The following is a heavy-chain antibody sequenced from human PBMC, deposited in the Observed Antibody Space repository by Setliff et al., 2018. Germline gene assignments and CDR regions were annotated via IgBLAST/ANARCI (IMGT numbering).Heavy chain of an antibody. D-gene: IGHD2-15*01. Sequence: PGGSLRLSCAASGFTFSSYAMHWVRQAPGKGLEWVAVISYGGSNKYYADSVKGRFTISRDNSKNTLYLQMNSLRPEDTAVYYCARTCSGSGCYAGLESWGQGTPVTVSS. J-gene: IGHJ4*02. CDR2: ISYGGSNK. V-gene: IGHV3-30*04. CDR1: GFTFSSYA. CDR3: ARTCSGSGCYAGLES.